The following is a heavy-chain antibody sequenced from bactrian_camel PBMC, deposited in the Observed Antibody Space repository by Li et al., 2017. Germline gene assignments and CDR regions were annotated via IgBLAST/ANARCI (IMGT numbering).Heavy chain of an antibody. J-gene: IGHJ4*01. V-gene: IGHV3S1*01. CDR2: IYNDGWTT. CDR1: GYDFSLMS. CDR3: ATVAGTFDSDYARARASVY. D-gene: IGHD4*01. Sequence: HVQLVESGGDSVQSGGSLRLSCAASGYDFSLMSMAWFRQSPGKEREGIAGIYNDGWTTYYSDPVKGRFTISQDNAKNTLYLQLNSLESEDSALYYCATVAGTFDSDYARARASVYWGQGTQVTVS.